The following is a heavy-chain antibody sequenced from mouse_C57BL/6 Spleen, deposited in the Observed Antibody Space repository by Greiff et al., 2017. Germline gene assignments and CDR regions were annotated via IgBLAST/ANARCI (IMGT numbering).Heavy chain of an antibody. CDR3: AREGGNNYFDY. CDR2: IYPRSGNT. Sequence: VQLQESGAELARPGASVKLSCKASGYTFTSYGISWVKQRTGQGLEWIGEIYPRSGNTYYNEKFKGKATLTADKSSSTAYMELRSLTSEDSAVYFCAREGGNNYFDYWGQGTTLTVSS. J-gene: IGHJ2*01. D-gene: IGHD2-1*01. V-gene: IGHV1-81*01. CDR1: GYTFTSYG.